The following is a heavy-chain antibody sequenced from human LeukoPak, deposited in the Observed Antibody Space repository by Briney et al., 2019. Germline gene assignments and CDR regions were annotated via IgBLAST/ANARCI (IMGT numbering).Heavy chain of an antibody. Sequence: SVKVSCKASGGTFSSYAISWVRQAPGQGLEWMGRITPIFGTANYAQKFQGRVTITTGESTSTAYMELSSLRSEDTAVYYCASPPPYYYDSSGYYLSYWGQGTLVTVSS. CDR1: GGTFSSYA. D-gene: IGHD3-22*01. CDR3: ASPPPYYYDSSGYYLSY. V-gene: IGHV1-69*05. CDR2: ITPIFGTA. J-gene: IGHJ4*02.